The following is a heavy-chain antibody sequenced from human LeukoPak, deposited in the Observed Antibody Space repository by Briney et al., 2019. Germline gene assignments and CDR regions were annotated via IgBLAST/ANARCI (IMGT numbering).Heavy chain of an antibody. CDR2: IRYDGSSK. V-gene: IGHV3-30*02. J-gene: IGHJ4*02. CDR1: GFSFSHYG. D-gene: IGHD6-6*01. CDR3: AKDRYSSSSEYDY. Sequence: GGSLRLSCATCGFSFSHYGMHWVRGAPGKGLEWVAFIRYDGSSKYYTDSVKGRFTIARDDSKNTLYLQINSLRAENTAVYYCAKDRYSSSSEYDYWGQGTLVTVSS.